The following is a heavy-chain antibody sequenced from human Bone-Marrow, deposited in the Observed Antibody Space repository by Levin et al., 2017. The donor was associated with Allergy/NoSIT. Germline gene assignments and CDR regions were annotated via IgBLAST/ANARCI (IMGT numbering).Heavy chain of an antibody. CDR3: ARSLYRSAWHKRHDAFDI. Sequence: GESLKISCATSGFSISSYGMHWVRQAPGKGLEWVANIKEDGREVYYVDSLKGRFTISRDNAKNSLYLQINSLMAEDTAVYYCARSLYRSAWHKRHDAFDIWGQGTMVTVSS. J-gene: IGHJ3*02. V-gene: IGHV3-7*01. CDR2: IKEDGREV. CDR1: GFSISSYG. D-gene: IGHD6-19*01.